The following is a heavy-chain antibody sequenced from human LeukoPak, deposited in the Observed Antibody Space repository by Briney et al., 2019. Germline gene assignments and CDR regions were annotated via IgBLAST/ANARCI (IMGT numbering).Heavy chain of an antibody. J-gene: IGHJ4*02. D-gene: IGHD3-22*01. Sequence: GGSLRLSCAASGFTVSSNYTSWVRQAPGKGLEWVSVIYSGGSTYYADSVKGRFTISRDNSKNTLYLQMNSLRAEDTAVYYCAKDNVEGYYYDSSGYPPDYWGQGTLVTVSS. CDR3: AKDNVEGYYYDSSGYPPDY. V-gene: IGHV3-53*05. CDR2: IYSGGST. CDR1: GFTVSSNY.